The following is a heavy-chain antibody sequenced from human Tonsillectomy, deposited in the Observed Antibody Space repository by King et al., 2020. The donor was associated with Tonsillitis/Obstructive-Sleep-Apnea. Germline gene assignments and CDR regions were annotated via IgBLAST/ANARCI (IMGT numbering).Heavy chain of an antibody. CDR2: IHHTGST. CDR1: GGSISSDGYS. V-gene: IGHV4-30-2*01. D-gene: IGHD5-24*01. J-gene: IGHJ4*02. CDR3: ARAPGYIFFDY. Sequence: QMQLQESGSGLVKPSQTLSLTCAVSGGSISSDGYSWRWIRQPPGKGLEWIGYIHHTGSTSYKSSLKSRVTISIDRSKNQCSLKLNSVTAADTALYYCARAPGYIFFDYWGQGILVTVSS.